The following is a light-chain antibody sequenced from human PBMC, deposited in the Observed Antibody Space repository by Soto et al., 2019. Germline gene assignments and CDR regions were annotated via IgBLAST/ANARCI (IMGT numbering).Light chain of an antibody. CDR1: SSNIGAGYD. Sequence: QSVLTQPPSVSGAPGQRVTISCTGSSSNIGAGYDVHWYQQLPGTAPKLLIYGNSNRPSGVPDRFSGSKSGTSASLAITVLQAEDEAVYYCLSFDSSQMVVFGGGTKLTVL. CDR2: GNS. V-gene: IGLV1-40*01. CDR3: LSFDSSQMVV. J-gene: IGLJ2*01.